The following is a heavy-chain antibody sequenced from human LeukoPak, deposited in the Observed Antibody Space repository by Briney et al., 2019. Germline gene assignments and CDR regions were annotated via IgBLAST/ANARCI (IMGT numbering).Heavy chain of an antibody. CDR1: GGSFSGYY. J-gene: IGHJ4*02. V-gene: IGHV4-34*01. D-gene: IGHD4-17*01. CDR3: ASLMTTVTTSGDY. Sequence: SETLSLTCAVYGGSFSGYYWSWLRQPPGKGLEWIGEINHSGSTNYNPSLKSRVTISVDTSKNQFSLKLSSVTAADTAVYYCASLMTTVTTSGDYWGQGTLVTVSS. CDR2: INHSGST.